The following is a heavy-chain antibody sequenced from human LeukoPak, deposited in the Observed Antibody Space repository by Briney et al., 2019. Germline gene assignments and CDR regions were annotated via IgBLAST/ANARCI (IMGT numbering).Heavy chain of an antibody. CDR1: GFTFSSYG. V-gene: IGHV3-30*03. D-gene: IGHD3-10*01. CDR3: ARDPMVRGTRYYFDY. CDR2: ISYDGSNK. Sequence: GRSLRLSCAASGFTFSSYGMHWVRQAPGKGLEWVAVISYDGSNKYYADSVKGRFTISRDNSKNTLYLQMNSLRAEDTAVYYCARDPMVRGTRYYFDYWGQGTLVTVSS. J-gene: IGHJ4*02.